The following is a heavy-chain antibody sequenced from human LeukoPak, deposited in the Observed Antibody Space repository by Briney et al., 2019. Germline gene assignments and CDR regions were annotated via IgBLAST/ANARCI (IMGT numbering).Heavy chain of an antibody. V-gene: IGHV1-2*02. CDR1: GYTFTGYY. J-gene: IGHJ4*02. CDR2: INPNSGGT. CDR3: ARLVSPYYYGSGSYRASDY. Sequence: GASVKVSCKASGYTFTGYYMHWVRQAPGQGLEWMGWINPNSGGTNYAQKFQGRVTMTRDTSISTAYMELSRLRSDDTAVYYCARLVSPYYYGSGSYRASDYWGQGTLVTVSS. D-gene: IGHD3-10*01.